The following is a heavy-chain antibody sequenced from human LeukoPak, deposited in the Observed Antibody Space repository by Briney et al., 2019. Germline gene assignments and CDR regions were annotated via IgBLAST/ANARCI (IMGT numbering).Heavy chain of an antibody. CDR1: GGSFSGYS. J-gene: IGHJ6*02. Sequence: SETLSLTCAFYGGSFSGYSLTWMRQPPGKGLEWIGEINHSGINHFNPSLKSRVTISADTSKKQVFLNLSSVTADDTAVYYCAKKKVDVMGTQSYYYYGLDVWGQGTTVTVSS. CDR2: INHSGIN. D-gene: IGHD5-18*01. V-gene: IGHV4-34*01. CDR3: AKKKVDVMGTQSYYYYGLDV.